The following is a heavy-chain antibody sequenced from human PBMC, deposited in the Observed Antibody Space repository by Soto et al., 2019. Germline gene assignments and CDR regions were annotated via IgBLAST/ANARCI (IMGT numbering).Heavy chain of an antibody. J-gene: IGHJ4*02. D-gene: IGHD3-22*01. CDR3: AKEGLNTMIVVVINYFDY. Sequence: GGSLRISCAASGFTFSSYAMSWVRQAPGKGLEWVSAISGSGGSTYYADSVKGRFTISRDNSKNTLYLQMNSLRAEDTAVYYCAKEGLNTMIVVVINYFDYWGQGTLVTVSS. CDR2: ISGSGGST. CDR1: GFTFSSYA. V-gene: IGHV3-23*01.